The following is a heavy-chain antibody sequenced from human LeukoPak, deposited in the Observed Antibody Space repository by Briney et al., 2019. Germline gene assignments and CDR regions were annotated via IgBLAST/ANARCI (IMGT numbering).Heavy chain of an antibody. CDR2: IHASGTT. D-gene: IGHD6-19*01. V-gene: IGHV4-4*07. Sequence: SETLSLTCTVSGGSVSSYYWNWIRQPAGKGLEWIGRIHASGTTNYNPSLKSRVTMSVDTSKNQFSLKLNSVTAADTAVYYCARDGGSGWYNYWGQGTLVTVSS. CDR3: ARDGGSGWYNY. J-gene: IGHJ4*02. CDR1: GGSVSSYY.